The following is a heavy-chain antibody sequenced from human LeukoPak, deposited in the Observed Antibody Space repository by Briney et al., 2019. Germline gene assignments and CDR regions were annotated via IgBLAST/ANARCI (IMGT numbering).Heavy chain of an antibody. D-gene: IGHD4-17*01. CDR2: IRREGYDRTT. J-gene: IGHJ4*02. Sequence: GRPLRLSCTPCGFTFGDYAMRWVRQAAGRGVEWVGFIRREGYDRTTQYAASVKGRFTIARDDSKSIAYLQMSSLKTEDTAVYYCTRHMTTVTPYYFDYWGQGTLVTVSS. V-gene: IGHV3-49*04. CDR1: GFTFGDYA. CDR3: TRHMTTVTPYYFDY.